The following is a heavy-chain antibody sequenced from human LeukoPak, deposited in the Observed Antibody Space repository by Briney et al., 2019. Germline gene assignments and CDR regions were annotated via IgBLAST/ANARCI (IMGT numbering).Heavy chain of an antibody. CDR3: ARVDWASGTDY. J-gene: IGHJ4*02. D-gene: IGHD3/OR15-3a*01. CDR1: GGSISSGDYY. V-gene: IGHV4-30-4*01. CDR2: IYYSGST. Sequence: SQTLSLTCTVSGGSISSGDYYWSWIRQPPGKGLEWIGYIYYSGSTYYYPSLKSRVTLSVDTSKNQFSLKLTSVTAADTAVYYCARVDWASGTDYWGQGTLVTVSS.